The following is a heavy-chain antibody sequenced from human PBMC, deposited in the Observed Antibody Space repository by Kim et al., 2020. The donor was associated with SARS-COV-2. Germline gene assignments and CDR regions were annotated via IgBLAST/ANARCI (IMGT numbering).Heavy chain of an antibody. V-gene: IGHV1-3*01. D-gene: IGHD2-2*01. CDR3: ARGEGAAAYFDY. Sequence: KHSQKFHGRVTITRDTSASTAYMELSSQRSEDTAVYYCARGEGAAAYFDYWGQGTLVTVSS. J-gene: IGHJ4*02.